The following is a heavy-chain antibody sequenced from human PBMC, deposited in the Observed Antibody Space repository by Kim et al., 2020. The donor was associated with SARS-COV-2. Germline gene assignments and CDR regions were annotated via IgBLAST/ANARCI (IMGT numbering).Heavy chain of an antibody. Sequence: GGSLRLSCAASGFTLGTYGIHWVRQAPGKGLEWVAVIWNDGYKKDYGDSVKGRFTLSRDTSKNTVYLQINSLRAEDTAVYYCARDGGASLDYWGQGTLVTVSS. CDR1: GFTLGTYG. J-gene: IGHJ4*02. CDR3: ARDGGASLDY. V-gene: IGHV3-33*08. D-gene: IGHD3-16*01. CDR2: IWNDGYKK.